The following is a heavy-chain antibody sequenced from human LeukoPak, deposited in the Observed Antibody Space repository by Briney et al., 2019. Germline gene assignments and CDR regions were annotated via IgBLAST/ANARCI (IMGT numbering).Heavy chain of an antibody. CDR3: AKFGLTQGNYAFWSGQYYFDY. CDR1: GLTFSSYA. Sequence: GGSLRLSCAASGLTFSSYAMSWVRQAPGKGLEWVSAISGSGGSTYYADSVNGRFTISRDNSKNTLYLQMNSLRAEDTAVYYCAKFGLTQGNYAFWSGQYYFDYWGQGTLVTVSS. J-gene: IGHJ4*02. CDR2: ISGSGGST. D-gene: IGHD3-3*01. V-gene: IGHV3-23*01.